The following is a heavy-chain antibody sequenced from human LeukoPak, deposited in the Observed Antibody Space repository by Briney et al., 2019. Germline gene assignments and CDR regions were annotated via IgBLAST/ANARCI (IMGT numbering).Heavy chain of an antibody. D-gene: IGHD3-22*01. V-gene: IGHV3-23*01. Sequence: GWSLRLSCASSGFTFSSYAMSWVRQAPGKGLEWVSAISGSGGSTYYADSVKGRFTISRDNSKNTLYLQMNSLRAEDTAVYYCAKGDYYDSSGLFDYWGQGTLVTVSS. J-gene: IGHJ4*02. CDR2: ISGSGGST. CDR3: AKGDYYDSSGLFDY. CDR1: GFTFSSYA.